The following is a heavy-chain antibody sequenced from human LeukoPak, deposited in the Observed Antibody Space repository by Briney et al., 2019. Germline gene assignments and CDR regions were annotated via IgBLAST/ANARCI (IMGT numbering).Heavy chain of an antibody. J-gene: IGHJ4*02. D-gene: IGHD6-19*01. V-gene: IGHV1-18*01. CDR2: IRGSNGDT. Sequence: ASVKVSCKASGYTFTSYGITWARQAPGQGLEWMGWIRGSNGDTNYAQKLQGRVTMTTDTSTSTAYMELRGLRSDDTAVYYCARAPTTYNNAWGGYWGQGTLVAVSS. CDR3: ARAPTTYNNAWGGY. CDR1: GYTFTSYG.